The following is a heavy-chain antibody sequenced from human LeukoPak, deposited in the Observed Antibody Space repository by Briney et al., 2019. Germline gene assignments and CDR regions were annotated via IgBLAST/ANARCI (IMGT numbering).Heavy chain of an antibody. D-gene: IGHD5-12*01. CDR2: INPNSGGT. CDR1: GYTLTGYY. J-gene: IGHJ4*02. V-gene: IGHV1-2*02. CDR3: ARELGGYSGYDYGY. Sequence: ASVKVSCKASGYTLTGYYMHWVRQAPGQGLEWMGWINPNSGGTNYAQKFQGRVTMTRDTSISTAYMELSRLRSDDTAVYYCARELGGYSGYDYGYWGQGTLVTVSS.